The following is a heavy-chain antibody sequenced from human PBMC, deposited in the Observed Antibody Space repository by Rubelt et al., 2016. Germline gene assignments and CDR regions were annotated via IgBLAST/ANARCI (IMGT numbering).Heavy chain of an antibody. CDR3: ARLAGIAARHPFDY. D-gene: IGHD6-6*01. CDR1: GYSISSGYY. J-gene: IGHJ4*02. V-gene: IGHV4-38-2*02. CDR2: MYHSGST. Sequence: QVQLQESGPGLVKPSETLSLTCTVSGYSISSGYYWGWIRQPPGKGLEWIGSMYHSGSTYYNPSLKSRVTMSVDTSKNQFSLKLSSVTAVDTAVYYCARLAGIAARHPFDYWGQGTLVTVSS.